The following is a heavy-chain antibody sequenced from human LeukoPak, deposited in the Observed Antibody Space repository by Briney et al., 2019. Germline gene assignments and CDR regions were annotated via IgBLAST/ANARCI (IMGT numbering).Heavy chain of an antibody. CDR3: ARDRYGYVY. CDR2: ISSSSSTI. J-gene: IGHJ4*02. CDR1: GFTFSSYS. Sequence: AGGSLRLSCAASGFTFSSYSMNWVRQAPGKGLEWVSYISSSSSTIYYADSVKGRFTISRDNAKNSLYLQMNSLRAEDTAVYYCARDRYGYVYWGQGTLVTVSS. V-gene: IGHV3-48*01. D-gene: IGHD5-18*01.